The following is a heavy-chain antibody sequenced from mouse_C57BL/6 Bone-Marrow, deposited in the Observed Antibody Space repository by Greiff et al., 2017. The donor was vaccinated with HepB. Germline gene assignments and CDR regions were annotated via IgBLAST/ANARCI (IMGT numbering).Heavy chain of an antibody. CDR1: GYSITSGYY. D-gene: IGHD1-1*01. Sequence: EVQLQQSGPGLVKPSQSLSLTCSVSGYSITSGYYWYWIRQFPGNKLEWMGYISYDGSNNYNPSLKNRNSITRDTSTNQFFLKLNSVTTEDTATYYCARSPLYNGSSSCWYFDVWGTGTTVTVSS. CDR3: ARSPLYNGSSSCWYFDV. V-gene: IGHV3-6*01. J-gene: IGHJ1*03. CDR2: ISYDGSN.